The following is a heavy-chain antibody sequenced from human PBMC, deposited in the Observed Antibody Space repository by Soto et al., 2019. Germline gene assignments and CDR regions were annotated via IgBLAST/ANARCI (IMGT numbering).Heavy chain of an antibody. J-gene: IGHJ4*01. CDR3: AKDVVDRGISY. V-gene: IGHV3-23*01. Sequence: ESGGGLVQPGGSLRLSCAASGFTFSDSAMTWVRQTPGKGLEYVSSITFNGGSTYYADSVKGRFTISRDNSKNTLYLQMNSLRAEDTALYYCAKDVVDRGISYWGQGTLVTVSS. CDR1: GFTFSDSA. D-gene: IGHD1-20*01. CDR2: ITFNGGST.